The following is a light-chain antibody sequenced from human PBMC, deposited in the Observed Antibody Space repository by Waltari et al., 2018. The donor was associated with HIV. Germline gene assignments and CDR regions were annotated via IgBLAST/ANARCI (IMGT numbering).Light chain of an antibody. J-gene: IGLJ1*01. CDR1: NIGSKG. CDR3: QVCDTSNDHPYV. V-gene: IGLV3-21*02. CDR2: DDS. Sequence: SYVLTQPPSVSVAPGQTASITCGGNNIGSKGVHWYQQKPGQAPVLVVYDDSGRPSRIPERCSGSNSGNTATRTISTVEAGDEADYYCQVCDTSNDHPYVFGTGTKVTVL.